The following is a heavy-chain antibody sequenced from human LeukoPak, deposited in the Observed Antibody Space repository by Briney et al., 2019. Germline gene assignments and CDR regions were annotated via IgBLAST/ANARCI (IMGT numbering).Heavy chain of an antibody. V-gene: IGHV3-11*05. J-gene: IGHJ4*02. D-gene: IGHD3-22*01. Sequence: GGSLRLSCAASGFTFSDYCMTWIRQAPGKGLEWVSYISSGSIYTDYADSVKGRFTISRDNANNSLYLQMNSLRAEDTAVYYCARDRRVGSSVHFDYWGQGTLVTVSS. CDR3: ARDRRVGSSVHFDY. CDR1: GFTFSDYC. CDR2: ISSGSIYT.